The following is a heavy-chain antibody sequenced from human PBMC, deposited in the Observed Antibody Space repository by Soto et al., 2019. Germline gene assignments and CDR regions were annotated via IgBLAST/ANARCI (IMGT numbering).Heavy chain of an antibody. V-gene: IGHV1-3*01. CDR3: AGAAFARRDCSSTCCYRGAFDI. CDR1: GYTFTSYA. J-gene: IGHJ3*02. D-gene: IGHD2-2*01. Sequence: QVQLVQSGAEVKKPGASVKVSCKASGYTFTSYAMHWVRQAPGQRLEWMGWINAGNGNTKYSQKFQGRVTITRDTSASTAYMELSSLRSEDPGVYYCAGAAFARRDCSSTCCYRGAFDIWGQGTMVTVSS. CDR2: INAGNGNT.